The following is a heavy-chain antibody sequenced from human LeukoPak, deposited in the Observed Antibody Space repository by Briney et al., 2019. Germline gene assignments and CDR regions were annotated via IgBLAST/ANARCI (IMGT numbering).Heavy chain of an antibody. CDR1: GGSFSGYY. CDR2: INHSGST. CDR3: AGRSTFPLYCSSTSCYHFDY. V-gene: IGHV4-34*01. Sequence: PSETLSLTCAVYGGSFSGYYWSWIRQPPGKGLEWIGEINHSGSTNYNPSLKSRVTISVDTSKNQFSLKLSSVTAADTAVYYCAGRSTFPLYCSSTSCYHFDYWGQGTLVTVSS. D-gene: IGHD2-2*01. J-gene: IGHJ4*02.